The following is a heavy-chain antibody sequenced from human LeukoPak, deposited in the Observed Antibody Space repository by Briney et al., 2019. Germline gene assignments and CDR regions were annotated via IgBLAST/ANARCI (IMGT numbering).Heavy chain of an antibody. Sequence: GGSLRLSCAASGFTFSSYEMNWVRQAPEKGLEWVSYISSSGSTIYYADSVKGRFTISRDNAKNSLYLQMNSLRAEDTAVYYCARDPLYDYVWGTNDYWGQGTLITVSS. CDR2: ISSSGSTI. J-gene: IGHJ4*02. V-gene: IGHV3-48*03. CDR1: GFTFSSYE. D-gene: IGHD3-16*01. CDR3: ARDPLYDYVWGTNDY.